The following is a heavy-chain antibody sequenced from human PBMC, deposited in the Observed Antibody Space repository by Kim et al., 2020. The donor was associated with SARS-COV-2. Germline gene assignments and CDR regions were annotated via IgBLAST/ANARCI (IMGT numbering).Heavy chain of an antibody. CDR2: IKQDGRDK. CDR1: GFTFSTYW. D-gene: IGHD3-16*01. Sequence: GGSLRLSCAASGFTFSTYWMGWVRQAPGKGLEWVANIKQDGRDKWSVDSLKGRFTIARDNAKNSLYLQMNSLRVEDTAVYYCARYTFAVAQRTFDIWGQGTKVTVSS. V-gene: IGHV3-7*01. J-gene: IGHJ3*02. CDR3: ARYTFAVAQRTFDI.